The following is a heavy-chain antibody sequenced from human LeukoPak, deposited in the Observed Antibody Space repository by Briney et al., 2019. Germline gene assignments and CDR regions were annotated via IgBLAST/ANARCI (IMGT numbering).Heavy chain of an antibody. CDR2: IYHSGST. D-gene: IGHD6-13*01. J-gene: IGHJ4*02. V-gene: IGHV4-38-2*02. Sequence: SETLSLTCTVSGYSISSGYYWGWIRQPPGKGLEWIGSIYHSGSTYYNPSLKSRVTISVDTSKNQFSLKLSSVTAADTAVYYCARDMGTAAATNYWGQGTLVTVSS. CDR3: ARDMGTAAATNY. CDR1: GYSISSGYY.